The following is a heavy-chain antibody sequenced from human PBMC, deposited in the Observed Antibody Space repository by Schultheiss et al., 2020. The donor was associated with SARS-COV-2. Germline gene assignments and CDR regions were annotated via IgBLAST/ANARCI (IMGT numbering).Heavy chain of an antibody. CDR2: IYHSGST. CDR1: GGSFSGYY. J-gene: IGHJ5*02. CDR3: ASGAWTRRAVWFDP. V-gene: IGHV4-34*01. D-gene: IGHD1-1*01. Sequence: SETLSLTCAVYGGSFSGYYWSWIRQPPGKGLEWIGEIYHSGSTNYNPSLKSRVTISVDTSKNQFSLKLSSVTAADTAVYYCASGAWTRRAVWFDPWGQGTLVTVSS.